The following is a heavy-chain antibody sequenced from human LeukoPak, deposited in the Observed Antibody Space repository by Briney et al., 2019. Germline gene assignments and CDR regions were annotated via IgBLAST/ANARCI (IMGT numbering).Heavy chain of an antibody. CDR3: AKDFSSSWFGTWFDP. V-gene: IGHV3-9*01. J-gene: IGHJ5*02. Sequence: PGSSLRLCCTASGFPFDYYAMQWVQQAPGKVQELVSGISWDGGSIAYADSVKGRFAISRENAKNSLFLRMSSLRPDHTALYYCAKDFSSSWFGTWFDPWGQGNLVTVSS. CDR1: GFPFDYYA. D-gene: IGHD6-13*01. CDR2: ISWDGGSI.